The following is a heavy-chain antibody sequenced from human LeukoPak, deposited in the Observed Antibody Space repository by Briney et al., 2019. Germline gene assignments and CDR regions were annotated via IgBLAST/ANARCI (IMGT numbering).Heavy chain of an antibody. D-gene: IGHD4/OR15-4a*01. V-gene: IGHV3-23*01. J-gene: IGHJ4*02. Sequence: PGGSLRLSCAASGSIFNKHAMSWVRQAPGKGLEWVSGLSGSGGSTDYADSVKGRFTVSRDNSKNTLFLQMNSLRAEDTAIYYCAKERDYGPADYWGQGTLVTVSS. CDR3: AKERDYGPADY. CDR1: GSIFNKHA. CDR2: LSGSGGST.